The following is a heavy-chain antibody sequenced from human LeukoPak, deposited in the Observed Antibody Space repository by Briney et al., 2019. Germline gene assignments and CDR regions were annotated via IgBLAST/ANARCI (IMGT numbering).Heavy chain of an antibody. CDR2: ISSSSSYI. D-gene: IGHD6-13*01. CDR3: ARYSSSWSGAFDI. V-gene: IGHV3-21*01. CDR1: GFTFSSYS. Sequence: GWSLRLSCAASGFTFSSYSMNWVRQAPGKGLEWVSSISSSSSYIYYADSVKGRFTISRDNSKNTLYLQMGSLRAEDMAVYYCARYSSSWSGAFDIWGQGTMVTVSS. J-gene: IGHJ3*02.